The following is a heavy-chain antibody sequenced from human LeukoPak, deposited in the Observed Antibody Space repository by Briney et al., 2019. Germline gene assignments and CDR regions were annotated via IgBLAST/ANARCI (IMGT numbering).Heavy chain of an antibody. V-gene: IGHV4-39*07. D-gene: IGHD5-18*01. CDR3: ARDVGGKYSYGSAKIDY. Sequence: SETLSLTCTVSGGFISSSSYYWGWIRQPPGKGLEWIGSIYYSGSTYYNPSLKSRVTISVDTSKNQFSLKLSSVTAADTAVYYCARDVGGKYSYGSAKIDYWGQGTLVTVSS. CDR1: GGFISSSSYY. J-gene: IGHJ4*02. CDR2: IYYSGST.